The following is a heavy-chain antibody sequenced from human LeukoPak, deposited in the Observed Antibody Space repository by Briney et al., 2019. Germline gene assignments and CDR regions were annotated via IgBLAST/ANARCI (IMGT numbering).Heavy chain of an antibody. CDR1: GYSISSGYY. Sequence: PSETLSLTCTVSGYSISSGYYWGWIRPPPGKGLEWIGSIYHSGSTYYNPSLKSRVTISVDTSKNQFSLKLSSVTAADTAVYYCAGDQLSLDAFDIWGQGTMVTVSS. CDR3: AGDQLSLDAFDI. J-gene: IGHJ3*02. V-gene: IGHV4-38-2*02. CDR2: IYHSGST.